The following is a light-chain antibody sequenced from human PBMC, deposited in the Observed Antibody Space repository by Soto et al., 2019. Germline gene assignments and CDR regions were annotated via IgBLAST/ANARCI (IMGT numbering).Light chain of an antibody. CDR3: QQSYSNTWT. Sequence: DIQMTQSPSSLSASVGDRVTITCRASQSIDHHLNWYQHKPGKAPRLLMDAASRMQGGVPSRFSGSGTGTEFTLNINSLQPEDFATYYCQQSYSNTWTFGQGTKVDIK. V-gene: IGKV1-39*01. CDR2: AAS. CDR1: QSIDHH. J-gene: IGKJ1*01.